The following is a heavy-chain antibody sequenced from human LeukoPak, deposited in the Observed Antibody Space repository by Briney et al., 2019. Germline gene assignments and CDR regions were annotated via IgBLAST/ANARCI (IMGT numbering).Heavy chain of an antibody. J-gene: IGHJ5*02. Sequence: SETLSLTCTVSGGSISSGGYYWSRIRQHPGKGLEWIGYIYYSGSTYYNPSLKSRVTISVDTSKNQFSLKLSSVTAADTAVYYCARDLVVAATSWFDPWGQGTLVTVSS. V-gene: IGHV4-31*03. CDR1: GGSISSGGYY. CDR2: IYYSGST. D-gene: IGHD2-15*01. CDR3: ARDLVVAATSWFDP.